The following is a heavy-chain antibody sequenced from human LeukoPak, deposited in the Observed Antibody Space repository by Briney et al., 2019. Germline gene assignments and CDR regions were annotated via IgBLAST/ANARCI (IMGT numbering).Heavy chain of an antibody. CDR2: IYSSGST. CDR1: GGSISSYY. D-gene: IGHD6-19*01. Sequence: SETLSLTCTVSGGSISSYYWSWIRQPAGKGLEWIGRIYSSGSTNYNPSLKSRVTMSVDTSKNQFSLKLSSVTAADTVVYYCARHGGHIAVAGSLDYWGQGTLVTVSS. CDR3: ARHGGHIAVAGSLDY. J-gene: IGHJ4*02. V-gene: IGHV4-4*07.